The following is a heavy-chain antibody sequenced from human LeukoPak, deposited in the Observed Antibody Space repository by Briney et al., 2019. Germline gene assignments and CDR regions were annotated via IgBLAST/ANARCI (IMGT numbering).Heavy chain of an antibody. Sequence: GGSLRLSCAASGFTFRTYTMNWVRQAPGKRLEWVSSISSDSRYIYYADSVKGRFTISRDNAQNSLYLQMNSLRAEDTAVYYCAKHYYDSSGYASHFDYWGQGTLVTVSS. CDR1: GFTFRTYT. V-gene: IGHV3-21*04. CDR2: ISSDSRYI. J-gene: IGHJ4*02. CDR3: AKHYYDSSGYASHFDY. D-gene: IGHD3-22*01.